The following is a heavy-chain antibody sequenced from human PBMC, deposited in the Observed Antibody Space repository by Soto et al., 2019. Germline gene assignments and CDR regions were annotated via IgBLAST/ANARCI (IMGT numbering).Heavy chain of an antibody. CDR3: AKDPRGYCSSTSCYAYYFDY. Sequence: GGSLRLSCAASGFTFSSYGMHWVRQAPGKGLEWVSAISGSGGSTYYADSVKGRFTISRDNSKNTLYLQMNSLRAEDTAVYYCAKDPRGYCSSTSCYAYYFDYWGQGTLVTVSS. CDR1: GFTFSSYG. V-gene: IGHV3-23*01. J-gene: IGHJ4*02. CDR2: ISGSGGST. D-gene: IGHD2-2*01.